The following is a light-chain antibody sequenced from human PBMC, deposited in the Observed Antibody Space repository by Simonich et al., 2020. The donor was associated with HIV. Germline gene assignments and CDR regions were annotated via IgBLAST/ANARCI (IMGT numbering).Light chain of an antibody. Sequence: EIVLTQSPGTLSLSPGERATLSCRASQSVSSSYLAWYQQKPGQAPRLLIYGASSRATGIPDRFSGSGSGTDFTLTITRLAPEDFAMYYCQQYGSSPFTFGPGTKVEIK. J-gene: IGKJ3*01. V-gene: IGKV3-20*01. CDR2: GAS. CDR3: QQYGSSPFT. CDR1: QSVSSSY.